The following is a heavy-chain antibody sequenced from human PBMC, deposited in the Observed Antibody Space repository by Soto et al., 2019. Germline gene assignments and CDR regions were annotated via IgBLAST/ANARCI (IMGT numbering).Heavy chain of an antibody. CDR3: AALSSGSGFIDE. J-gene: IGHJ4*02. Sequence: RSLTCAVSGGSISISNWWSWVRQPPGKGLEWIGEVFHSGSTSYNPSLKSRLTISVDKSKNQFSLKLTSVTAADTAVYYCAALSSGSGFIDEWGQGTLVTVSS. V-gene: IGHV4-4*02. CDR1: GGSISISNW. CDR2: VFHSGST. D-gene: IGHD3-3*01.